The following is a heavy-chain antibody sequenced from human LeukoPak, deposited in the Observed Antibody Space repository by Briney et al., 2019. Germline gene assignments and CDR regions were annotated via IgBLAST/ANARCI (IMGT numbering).Heavy chain of an antibody. CDR3: ARADGYNFRYYFDY. CDR1: GGSISSYY. D-gene: IGHD5-24*01. Sequence: SQTLSLTCTVIGGSISSYYWSWIRQPPGKGLEWIGYIYYTGSTNYNPSLKSRVTISVDTSKNQFSLKLSSVTAADTAVYYCARADGYNFRYYFDYWGQGTLVTISS. V-gene: IGHV4-59*01. CDR2: IYYTGST. J-gene: IGHJ4*02.